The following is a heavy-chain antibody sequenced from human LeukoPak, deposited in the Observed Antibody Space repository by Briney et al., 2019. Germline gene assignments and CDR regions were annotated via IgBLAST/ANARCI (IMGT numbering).Heavy chain of an antibody. J-gene: IGHJ4*02. CDR3: ASSVQLGRPFDY. V-gene: IGHV1-69*06. CDR1: GGTFISYA. CDR2: IIPIFGTA. Sequence: SVKVSCKASGGTFISYAISWVRQAPGQGLEWMGGIIPIFGTANYAQKFQGRVTITADKSTSTAYMELSSLRSEDTAVYYCASSVQLGRPFDYWGQGTLVTVSS. D-gene: IGHD6-6*01.